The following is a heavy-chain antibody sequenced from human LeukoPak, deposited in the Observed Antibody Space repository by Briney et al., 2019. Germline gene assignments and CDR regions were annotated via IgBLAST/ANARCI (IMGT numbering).Heavy chain of an antibody. CDR2: ISYDGRNK. Sequence: GGSLRLSCAASGFTFSSYGMHWVRQAPGKGLEWVAVISYDGRNKYYADSVKGRFTISRDDSKNTLYLQMNSLRAEDTAVYYCAKATPPRDGSNPDYWGQGTLVTVSS. D-gene: IGHD5-24*01. J-gene: IGHJ4*02. V-gene: IGHV3-30*18. CDR1: GFTFSSYG. CDR3: AKATPPRDGSNPDY.